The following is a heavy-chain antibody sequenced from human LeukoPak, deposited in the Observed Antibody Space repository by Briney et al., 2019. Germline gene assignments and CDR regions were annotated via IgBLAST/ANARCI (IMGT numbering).Heavy chain of an antibody. J-gene: IGHJ3*02. CDR2: IKQDGSEK. Sequence: PGGSLRLSCAASGFTFSSYGMNWVRQAPGKGLEWVANIKQDGSEKYYVDSVKGRFTISRDNAKNSLYLQMNSLRAEDTAVYYCARGHYYYDSSGYVAFDIWGQGTMVTVSS. D-gene: IGHD3-22*01. V-gene: IGHV3-7*01. CDR3: ARGHYYYDSSGYVAFDI. CDR1: GFTFSSYG.